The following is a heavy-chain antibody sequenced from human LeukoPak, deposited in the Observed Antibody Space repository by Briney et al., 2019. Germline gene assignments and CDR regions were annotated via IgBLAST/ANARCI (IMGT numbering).Heavy chain of an antibody. D-gene: IGHD6-13*01. CDR2: ISAYNGNT. V-gene: IGHV1-18*04. CDR1: GYTFTGYY. J-gene: IGHJ5*02. CDR3: ARTARYSSSSQPHWFDP. Sequence: GASVKVSCKASGYTFTGYYMHWVRQAPGQGLEWMGWISAYNGNTNYAQKLQGRVTMTTDTSTSTAYMELRSLRSDDTAVYYCARTARYSSSSQPHWFDPWGQGTLVTVSS.